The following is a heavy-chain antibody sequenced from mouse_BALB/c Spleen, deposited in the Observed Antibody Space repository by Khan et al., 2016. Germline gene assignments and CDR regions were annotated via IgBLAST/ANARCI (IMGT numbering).Heavy chain of an antibody. CDR1: GYSITSGYY. Sequence: EVQLQESGPGLVKPSQSLSLTCSVTGYSITSGYYWNWMRQFPGHELEWMGYISYDGSNNYNPSLTNRISVTRDTSRNTFYLKLNTVTSEDTATYYCAPLERRRSLAYWGQGPSVAVSS. J-gene: IGHJ4*01. CDR2: ISYDGSN. D-gene: IGHD1-2*01. V-gene: IGHV3-6*02. CDR3: APLERRRSLAY.